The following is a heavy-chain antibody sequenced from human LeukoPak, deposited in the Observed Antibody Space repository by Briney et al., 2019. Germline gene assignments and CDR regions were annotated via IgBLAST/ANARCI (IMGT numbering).Heavy chain of an antibody. J-gene: IGHJ4*02. CDR3: ARSIAARLGPGGSFDY. Sequence: SVKVSCKASGGTFSSYAISWVRQAPGQGLEWMGGIIPIFGTANYAQKFQGRVTITTDESTSTAYMELSSLRSEDTAVYYCARSIAARLGPGGSFDYWAREPWSPSPQ. D-gene: IGHD6-6*01. CDR1: GGTFSSYA. V-gene: IGHV1-69*05. CDR2: IIPIFGTA.